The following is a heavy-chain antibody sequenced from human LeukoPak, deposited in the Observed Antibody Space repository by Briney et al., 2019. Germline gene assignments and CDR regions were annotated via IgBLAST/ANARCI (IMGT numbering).Heavy chain of an antibody. J-gene: IGHJ3*02. CDR3: TRGYSSVSIYAFDI. D-gene: IGHD6-19*01. Sequence: GGSLGLSCAASGVTFSDHYMDWVREAPGRGLKGVGRTGNKANSYTTEYAASVKGRFTISRDDSKRSLYLQMNSLKTEDTAVYYCTRGYSSVSIYAFDIWGQGAMVTVAS. CDR1: GVTFSDHY. CDR2: TGNKANSYTT. V-gene: IGHV3-72*01.